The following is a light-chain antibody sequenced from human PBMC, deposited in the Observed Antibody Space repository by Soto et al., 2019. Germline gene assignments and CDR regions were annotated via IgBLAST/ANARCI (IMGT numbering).Light chain of an antibody. Sequence: HSALTQPASVSGSPGQSITISCTGTSGDVGGYNFVSCYQQHPGKAPQLLISEVTNRPSCVSARFSASKSGNTASLTISGLQAEDEADYYCISYTTSSTLYVFGTGTKVTVL. CDR1: SGDVGGYNF. J-gene: IGLJ1*01. CDR2: EVT. CDR3: ISYTTSSTLYV. V-gene: IGLV2-14*01.